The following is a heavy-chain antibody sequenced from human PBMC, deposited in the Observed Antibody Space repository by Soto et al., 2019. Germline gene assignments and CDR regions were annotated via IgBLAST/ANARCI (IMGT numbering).Heavy chain of an antibody. Sequence: ASVKVSCKASGYTFTSYGISWVRQAPGQGLEWMGWISAYNGNTNYAQKLQGRVTMTTDTSTSTAYMELRSLRSDDTAVYYCARGRSVGDTIFGVVISRAYYYYYMDVWGKGTTVTVSS. CDR3: ARGRSVGDTIFGVVISRAYYYYYMDV. V-gene: IGHV1-18*01. D-gene: IGHD3-3*01. J-gene: IGHJ6*03. CDR1: GYTFTSYG. CDR2: ISAYNGNT.